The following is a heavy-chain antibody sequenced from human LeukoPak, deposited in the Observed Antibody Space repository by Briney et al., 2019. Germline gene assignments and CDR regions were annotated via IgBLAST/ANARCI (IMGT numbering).Heavy chain of an antibody. CDR3: ARDGSVAGTRWFDP. CDR1: GYTFTGYY. J-gene: IGHJ5*02. Sequence: ASVKVSCKASGYTFTGYYMHWVRQAPGQGLEWMGWINPNSGGTNYAQKLQGRVTMTRDTSISTAYMELSRLRSDDTAVYYCARDGSVAGTRWFDPWGQGTLVTVSS. CDR2: INPNSGGT. V-gene: IGHV1-2*02. D-gene: IGHD6-19*01.